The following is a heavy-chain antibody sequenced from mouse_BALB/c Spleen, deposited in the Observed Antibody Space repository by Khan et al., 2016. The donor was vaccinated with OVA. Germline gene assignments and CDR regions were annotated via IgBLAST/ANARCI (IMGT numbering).Heavy chain of an antibody. J-gene: IGHJ3*01. CDR1: GYTFTSYT. CDR3: VREGDYRRSGGWFAY. D-gene: IGHD1-1*01. Sequence: VQLQESGAELARPGASVKMSCKTSGYTFTSYTMHWVRQRPGQAPEWIGHINPSNNYTNYNQNFKDKATLIVDKSSTTAYMQLISLTSEDSAVYYGVREGDYRRSGGWFAYWGQGTLVTVSA. V-gene: IGHV1-4*01. CDR2: INPSNNYT.